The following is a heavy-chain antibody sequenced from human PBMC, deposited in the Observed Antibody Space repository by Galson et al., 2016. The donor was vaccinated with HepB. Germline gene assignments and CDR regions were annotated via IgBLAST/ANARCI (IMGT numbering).Heavy chain of an antibody. CDR3: AKSGLYIAWFDP. D-gene: IGHD3-3*01. V-gene: IGHV3-23*01. Sequence: LRLSCAASGFTFSSYDMSWVRQAPGKGLEWVSDISGSGSGKYYADSVKGRFTISRDNSKNTLYLEMNSLRPEDTAVYYCAKSGLYIAWFDPWGQGTLVTVSS. CDR1: GFTFSSYD. J-gene: IGHJ5*02. CDR2: ISGSGSGK.